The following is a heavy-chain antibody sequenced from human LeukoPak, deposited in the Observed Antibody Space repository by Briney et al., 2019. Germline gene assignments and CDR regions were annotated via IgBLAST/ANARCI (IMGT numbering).Heavy chain of an antibody. D-gene: IGHD5-24*01. CDR1: GFTVSSNY. V-gene: IGHV3-53*01. CDR2: IYSGSST. Sequence: PGGSLRLSCAASGFTVSSNYMSWVPQAPGKGLEWVLVIYSGSSTYYANSVKGRFTISRDNSKNTLYLQMNSLRAEDTAVYYCARRTEIHYMDVWGKGTTVTVSS. CDR3: ARRTEIHYMDV. J-gene: IGHJ6*03.